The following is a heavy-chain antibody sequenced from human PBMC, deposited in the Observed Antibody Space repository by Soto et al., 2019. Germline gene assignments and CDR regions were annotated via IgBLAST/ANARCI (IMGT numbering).Heavy chain of an antibody. CDR1: GFTFSSYD. V-gene: IGHV3-13*01. D-gene: IGHD3-3*01. Sequence: EVQLVESGGGLVQPGGSLRLSCAASGFTFSSYDMHWVRQATGKGLEWVSAIGTAGDTYYPGSVKGRFTISRENAKNSLYLQMNSLRAGDTAVYYCARSPPGYDSWSGYLDYWGQGTLVTVSS. CDR3: ARSPPGYDSWSGYLDY. CDR2: IGTAGDT. J-gene: IGHJ4*02.